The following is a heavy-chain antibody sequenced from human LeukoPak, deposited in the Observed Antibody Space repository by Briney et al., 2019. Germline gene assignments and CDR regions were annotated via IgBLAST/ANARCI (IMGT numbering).Heavy chain of an antibody. D-gene: IGHD1-26*01. V-gene: IGHV3-49*03. J-gene: IGHJ4*02. CDR2: IKMKAHGGTT. Sequence: PGGSLRLSCTASGFTFADYTMSWFRQAPGKGLEWVALIKMKAHGGTTEYAASVKGRFIISRDDSKSIAYLQMNSLKIEDTAVYYCSRDDDSGSYSDHWGQGTLVTVSS. CDR1: GFTFADYT. CDR3: SRDDDSGSYSDH.